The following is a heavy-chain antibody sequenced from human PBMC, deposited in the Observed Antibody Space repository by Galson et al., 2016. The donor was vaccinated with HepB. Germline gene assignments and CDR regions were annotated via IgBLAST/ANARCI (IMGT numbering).Heavy chain of an antibody. V-gene: IGHV3-53*01. CDR2: ITSAGRA. Sequence: SLRLSCAASGFTVSHNYMNWVRQAPGKGLEWVSVITSAGRAYYADSVRGRFTISRDTSNNTLYLQMNSLRADDTAVYYCAREREAMDVWGQGTAVTVSS. CDR3: AREREAMDV. J-gene: IGHJ6*02. CDR1: GFTVSHNY.